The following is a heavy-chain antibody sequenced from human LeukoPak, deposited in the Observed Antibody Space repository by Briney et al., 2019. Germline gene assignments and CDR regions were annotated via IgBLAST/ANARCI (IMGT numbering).Heavy chain of an antibody. V-gene: IGHV4-34*01. CDR1: GGSFSGYY. CDR3: ARREITIFGVVNNWFDP. Sequence: SETLSLTCAVYGGSFSGYYWSWIRQPPGKGLEWIGEINHSGSTNYNPSLKSRVTISVDTSKSQFSLKLSSVTAADTAVYYCARREITIFGVVNNWFDPWGQGTLVTVSS. J-gene: IGHJ5*02. CDR2: INHSGST. D-gene: IGHD3-3*01.